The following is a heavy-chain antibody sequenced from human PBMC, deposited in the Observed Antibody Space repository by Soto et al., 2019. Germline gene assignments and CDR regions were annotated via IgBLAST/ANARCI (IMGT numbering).Heavy chain of an antibody. D-gene: IGHD4-17*01. V-gene: IGHV1-69*13. CDR2: ITPIFGTA. CDR1: GGTFSSYA. Sequence: SVKVSCKASGGTFSSYAISWVRQAPGQGLEWMGGITPIFGTANYAQKFQGRVTITADESTSTAYMELSSLRSEDTAVYYCASPSSTVVTPYYYYGMDVWGQGTTVTVSS. CDR3: ASPSSTVVTPYYYYGMDV. J-gene: IGHJ6*02.